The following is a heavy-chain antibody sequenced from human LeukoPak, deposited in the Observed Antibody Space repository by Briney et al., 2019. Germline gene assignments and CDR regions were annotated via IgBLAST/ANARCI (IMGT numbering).Heavy chain of an antibody. J-gene: IGHJ4*02. CDR3: AKDENYYDSSGSEYYFDY. Sequence: PGGSLRLSCAASGFTFSSYGMHWVRQAPGKGLEWVAVISYDGSNKYYADSVKGRFTISRDNSKNTLYLQMNSLRAEDTAVYYCAKDENYYDSSGSEYYFDYWGQGTLVTVSS. CDR1: GFTFSSYG. D-gene: IGHD3-22*01. V-gene: IGHV3-30*18. CDR2: ISYDGSNK.